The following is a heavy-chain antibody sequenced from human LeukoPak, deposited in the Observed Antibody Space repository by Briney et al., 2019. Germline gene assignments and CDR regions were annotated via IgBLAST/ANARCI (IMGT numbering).Heavy chain of an antibody. CDR3: AREFSGSYVVTD. D-gene: IGHD1-26*01. CDR1: GFTVSSNY. J-gene: IGHJ4*02. V-gene: IGHV3-53*01. CDR2: IYSGGST. Sequence: GGSLRLSCAASGFTVSSNYMSWVRQAPGKGLEWVSVIYSGGSTYYADSVKGRFTISRDNSKNTLYLQMNSLRAEDTAVYYCAREFSGSYVVTDWGQGTLVTVSS.